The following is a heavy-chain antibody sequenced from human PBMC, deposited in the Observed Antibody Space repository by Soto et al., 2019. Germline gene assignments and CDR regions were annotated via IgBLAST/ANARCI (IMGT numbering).Heavy chain of an antibody. V-gene: IGHV3-43*01. CDR2: ITWTGGSI. CDR1: GFRFDDYT. J-gene: IGHJ4*02. Sequence: GGSLRLSCAASGFRFDDYTMHWVRQAPEEGLEWVSLITWTGGSIYYADSVRGRFTTSRDNSKNSVFLQMNSLRTEDAGLYYCVKDMNYGGNSGYSDYWGQGALVTVSS. D-gene: IGHD4-17*01. CDR3: VKDMNYGGNSGYSDY.